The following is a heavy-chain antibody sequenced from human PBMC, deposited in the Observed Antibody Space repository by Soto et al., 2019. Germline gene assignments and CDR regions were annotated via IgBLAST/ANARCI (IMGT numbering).Heavy chain of an antibody. J-gene: IGHJ6*02. V-gene: IGHV1-69*06. Sequence: VASVTVSCKASGSTFSSYAISWVRLAPGQGLEWMGSIIPIFGTANYAQKFQGRVTITADKSTSTAYMELSSLRSEDTAVYYCASAGDIVVVPAASLFYYYYGMDVWGQGTTVTVSS. D-gene: IGHD2-2*01. CDR3: ASAGDIVVVPAASLFYYYYGMDV. CDR1: GSTFSSYA. CDR2: IIPIFGTA.